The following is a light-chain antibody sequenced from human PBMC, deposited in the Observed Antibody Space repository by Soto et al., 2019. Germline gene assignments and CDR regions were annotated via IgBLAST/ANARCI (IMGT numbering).Light chain of an antibody. V-gene: IGLV2-14*03. CDR2: DVS. CDR3: SSYTTSSTVV. CDR1: SSDVGGYNY. J-gene: IGLJ2*01. Sequence: QSALTQPASVSGSPGQSITISCTGSSSDVGGYNYVSWYQQHHPGKAPKLMIYDVSNRPSGVSNRFSGSKSGNTASLTISGLQAADEADYYCSSYTTSSTVVFGGGTKLTVL.